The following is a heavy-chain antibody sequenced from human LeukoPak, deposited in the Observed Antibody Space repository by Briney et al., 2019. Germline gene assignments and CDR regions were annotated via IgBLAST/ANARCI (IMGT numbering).Heavy chain of an antibody. V-gene: IGHV3-30*03. J-gene: IGHJ3*02. CDR2: ISNDGSNK. CDR1: GFTFSGFG. D-gene: IGHD5-24*01. CDR3: ARGRQRWLQSDAFDI. Sequence: PGGSLRLFCAASGFTFSGFGMHWVRQAPAKGLEWVAVISNDGSNKYHAHSVKGRFTISRDNSKNTFYLQTSSLRPEDTALYYCARGRQRWLQSDAFDIWGLGTMAIVSS.